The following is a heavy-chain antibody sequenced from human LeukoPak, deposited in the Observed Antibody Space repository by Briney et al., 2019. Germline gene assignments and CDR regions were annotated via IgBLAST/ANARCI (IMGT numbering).Heavy chain of an antibody. Sequence: RGSLRLSCAASGFTFSSYSMNWVHQAPGKGLEWVSSISSSSSYIYYADSVKGRFTISRDNAKNSLYLQMNSLRAEDTAVYYCAREVTMVRGVIMAFDYWGQGTLVTVSS. CDR3: AREVTMVRGVIMAFDY. CDR1: GFTFSSYS. V-gene: IGHV3-21*01. J-gene: IGHJ4*02. D-gene: IGHD3-10*01. CDR2: ISSSSSYI.